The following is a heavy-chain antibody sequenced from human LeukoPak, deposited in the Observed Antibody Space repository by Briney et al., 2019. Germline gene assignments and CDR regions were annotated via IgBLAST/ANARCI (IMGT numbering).Heavy chain of an antibody. D-gene: IGHD3-22*01. CDR1: GFTFSSYA. V-gene: IGHV3-23*01. Sequence: GGSLRLSCTASGFTFSSYAMSWVRQAPGKGLEWVSAISGSGGSTYYADSVKGRFTISRDNSKNTMYLQMNSLRAEDTAVYYCAKDRTYSSAPESRDYWGQGTLVTVSS. CDR2: ISGSGGST. J-gene: IGHJ4*02. CDR3: AKDRTYSSAPESRDY.